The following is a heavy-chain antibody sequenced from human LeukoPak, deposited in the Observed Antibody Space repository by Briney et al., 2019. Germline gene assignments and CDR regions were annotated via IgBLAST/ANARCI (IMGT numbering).Heavy chain of an antibody. CDR3: ARGAVWGFPFDS. Sequence: SETLSLTCTVSGGSISSYYWSWIRQPPGKGLEWIGYIYYSGSTNYNPSLKSRVTTSVDTSKNQFSLKLSSVTAADTAVYHCARGAVWGFPFDSWGQGTLVTVSS. J-gene: IGHJ4*02. V-gene: IGHV4-59*01. D-gene: IGHD3-16*01. CDR1: GGSISSYY. CDR2: IYYSGST.